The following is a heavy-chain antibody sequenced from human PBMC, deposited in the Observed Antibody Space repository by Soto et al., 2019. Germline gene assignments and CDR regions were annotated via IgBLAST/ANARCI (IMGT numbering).Heavy chain of an antibody. CDR2: IKQDGSEK. D-gene: IGHD6-6*01. CDR1: GFTFSSYW. Sequence: GGSLRLSCAASGFTFSSYWMSWVRQAPGKGLEWVANIKQDGSEKYYVDSVKGRFTISRDNAKNSLYLQMNSLRAEDTAVYYCASGNRQLVPPGDAFDIWGQGTMVTVSS. J-gene: IGHJ3*02. V-gene: IGHV3-7*03. CDR3: ASGNRQLVPPGDAFDI.